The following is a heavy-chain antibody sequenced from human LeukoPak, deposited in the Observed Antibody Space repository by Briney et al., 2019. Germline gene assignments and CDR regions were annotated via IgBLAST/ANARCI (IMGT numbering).Heavy chain of an antibody. Sequence: SETLSLTCTVSGGSISSYYWGWIRQPPGKGLEWIGYIYYSGSTNYNPSLKSRVTISVDTSKNQFSLKLSSVTAADTAVYYCARDCTNAGSGMDVWGQGTTVTVSS. D-gene: IGHD2-8*01. J-gene: IGHJ6*02. CDR3: ARDCTNAGSGMDV. CDR2: IYYSGST. V-gene: IGHV4-59*01. CDR1: GGSISSYY.